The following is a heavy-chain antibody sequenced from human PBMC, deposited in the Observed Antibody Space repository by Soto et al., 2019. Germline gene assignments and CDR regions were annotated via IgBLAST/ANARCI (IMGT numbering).Heavy chain of an antibody. CDR1: GGSISRYY. Sequence: QVQLQESGPGLVKPSETLSLTCTVSGGSISRYYWSWIRQPPGKGLEWIGYIYYSGSTNYNPALKRRVTIAVDTSKNQFSLKLSSVTAADTAVYYCAREWGATFDYWGQGTLVTVSS. D-gene: IGHD3-16*01. CDR3: AREWGATFDY. J-gene: IGHJ4*02. V-gene: IGHV4-59*01. CDR2: IYYSGST.